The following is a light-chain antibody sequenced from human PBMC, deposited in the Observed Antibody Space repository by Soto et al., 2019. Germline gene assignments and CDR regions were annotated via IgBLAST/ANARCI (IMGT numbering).Light chain of an antibody. CDR3: PQYYSAPWT. CDR2: WAS. V-gene: IGKV4-1*01. Sequence: DIVMTQSPDSLAVSLGERATINCKSSQSVLYSSNNKNYLVWYQQKPGQPPKLLIYWASTREYAVPDRFSGSGSGNDFTLTISSLQAEDVAVYSRPQYYSAPWTFGQGTKVEIK. CDR1: QSVLYSSNNKNY. J-gene: IGKJ1*01.